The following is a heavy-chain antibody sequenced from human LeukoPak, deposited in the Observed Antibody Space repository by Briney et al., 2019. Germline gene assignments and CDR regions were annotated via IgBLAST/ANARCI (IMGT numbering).Heavy chain of an antibody. Sequence: GGSLRLSCAASGFTFSNAWMSWVRQAPGKGLEWIGRIKSKTDGGTTDYAAPVKGRFTISRDDSKNTLYLQMNSLKTEDTAVYYYTTVVTIFGVVIRPFDYWGQGTLVTVSS. CDR1: GFTFSNAW. V-gene: IGHV3-15*01. D-gene: IGHD3-3*01. CDR3: TTVVTIFGVVIRPFDY. J-gene: IGHJ4*02. CDR2: IKSKTDGGTT.